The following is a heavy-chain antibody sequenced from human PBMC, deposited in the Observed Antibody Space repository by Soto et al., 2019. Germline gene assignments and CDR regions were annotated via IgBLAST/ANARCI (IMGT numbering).Heavy chain of an antibody. V-gene: IGHV1-2*02. CDR1: GYTFTGYY. Sequence: VASVKVSCKASGYTFTGYYMHWVRQAPGQGLEWMGWINPNSGGTNYAQKFQGRVTMTRDTSISTAYMELSRLRSDDTAVYYCARELFGGVSRWGQGTLVTVSS. J-gene: IGHJ4*02. CDR3: ARELFGGVSR. CDR2: INPNSGGT. D-gene: IGHD3-16*01.